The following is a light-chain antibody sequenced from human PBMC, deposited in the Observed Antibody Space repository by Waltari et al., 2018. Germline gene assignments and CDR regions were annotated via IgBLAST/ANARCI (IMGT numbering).Light chain of an antibody. CDR2: KGI. V-gene: IGLV8-61*01. J-gene: IGLJ3*02. CDR3: SMYMGSGVWV. Sequence: QTVVTQEPSLSVCPGGTVTLPCALSSASVSSTSYPTWYQQTPGQPPRTLVYKGISRSSGVPDRFSGSILGNTAALTITGAQADDESDYYCSMYMGSGVWVFGGGTKLTVL. CDR1: SASVSSTSY.